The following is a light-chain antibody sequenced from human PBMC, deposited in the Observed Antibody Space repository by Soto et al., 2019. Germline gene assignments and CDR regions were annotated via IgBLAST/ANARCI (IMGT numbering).Light chain of an antibody. J-gene: IGLJ2*01. CDR2: EVT. CDR3: TSYRSSTTEVV. CDR1: TSDVGGYDS. V-gene: IGLV2-14*01. Sequence: QSALTQPASVSGSPGQSITISCTGTTSDVGGYDSVSWYQQHPGKAPKLLIYEVTNRPSGVSNRLSASKSGNTASLTVSGLQSEDEAHDYCTSYRSSTTEVVFGGGTKLTVL.